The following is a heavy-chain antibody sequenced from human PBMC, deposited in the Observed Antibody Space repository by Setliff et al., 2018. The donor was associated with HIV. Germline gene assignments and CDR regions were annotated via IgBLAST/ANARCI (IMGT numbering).Heavy chain of an antibody. D-gene: IGHD3-3*01. CDR3: ARHANYDFWSGYWGYYFDY. CDR2: IYTSGTT. CDR1: GGSISTYY. V-gene: IGHV4-4*09. Sequence: SETLSLTCTVSGGSISTYYWSWIRQPPGKGLEWIGYIYTSGTTNYNPSLKSRVTISVDTSKKQVSLKLSSVTAADTAVYYCARHANYDFWSGYWGYYFDYWGQGTLVIVS. J-gene: IGHJ4*02.